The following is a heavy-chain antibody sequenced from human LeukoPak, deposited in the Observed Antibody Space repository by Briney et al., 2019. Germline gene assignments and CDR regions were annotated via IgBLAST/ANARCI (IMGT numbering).Heavy chain of an antibody. Sequence: GGSLRLSCAASGFTFSSYGMHWVRQAPGKGLEWVAFIRYDGSNKYYADSVKGRFTISRDNSKNTLYLQMNSLRAEDTAVYYCAKYTGKSIVPAAMLIDYWGQGTLVTVSS. V-gene: IGHV3-30*02. J-gene: IGHJ4*02. CDR2: IRYDGSNK. CDR1: GFTFSSYG. D-gene: IGHD2-2*01. CDR3: AKYTGKSIVPAAMLIDY.